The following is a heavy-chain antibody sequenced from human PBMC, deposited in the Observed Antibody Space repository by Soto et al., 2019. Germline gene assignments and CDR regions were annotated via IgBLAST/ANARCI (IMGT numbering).Heavy chain of an antibody. Sequence: GGSLRLSCTASGFAFNSHAMSWVRQAPGKGLEWVAAISGFGDTTYYADSVKGRFTISRDNSKNTVFLQMNSLRAEDTAVYHCAKDRRSVADYYFDFWGQGALVTVSS. D-gene: IGHD6-19*01. V-gene: IGHV3-23*01. CDR2: ISGFGDTT. CDR1: GFAFNSHA. CDR3: AKDRRSVADYYFDF. J-gene: IGHJ4*02.